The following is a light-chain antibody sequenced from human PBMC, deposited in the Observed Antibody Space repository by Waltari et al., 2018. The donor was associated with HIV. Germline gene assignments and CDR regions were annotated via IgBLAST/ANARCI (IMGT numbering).Light chain of an antibody. CDR3: QQRTNWPPYS. Sequence: EIVLTQSPDTLSLSPGETATLSCRASHSVGNYLAWYQQKPGQAPRLLIYDASNRATGIPVRFSGSGSGTDFTLTISSLEPEDFAVYYCQQRTNWPPYSFGQGTKLEIK. J-gene: IGKJ2*03. V-gene: IGKV3-11*01. CDR1: HSVGNY. CDR2: DAS.